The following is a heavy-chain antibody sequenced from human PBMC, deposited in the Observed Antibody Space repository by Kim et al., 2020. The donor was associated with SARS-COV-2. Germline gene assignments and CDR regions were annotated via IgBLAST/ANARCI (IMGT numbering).Heavy chain of an antibody. CDR2: IKSKTDGGTT. D-gene: IGHD4-17*01. V-gene: IGHV3-15*01. J-gene: IGHJ4*02. CDR3: TTDIDPVTPEDY. CDR1: GFTFSNAW. Sequence: GGSLRLSCAASGFTFSNAWMSWVRQAPGKGLEWVGRIKSKTDGGTTDYAAPVKGRFTISRDDSKNTLYLQMNSLKTEDTAVYYCTTDIDPVTPEDYWGQGTLVTVSS.